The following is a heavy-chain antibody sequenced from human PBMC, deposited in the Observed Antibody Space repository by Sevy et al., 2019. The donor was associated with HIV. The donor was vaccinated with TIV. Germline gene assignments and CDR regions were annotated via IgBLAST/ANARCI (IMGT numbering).Heavy chain of an antibody. V-gene: IGHV4-34*01. D-gene: IGHD2-2*01. Sequence: SETLSLTCAVYGESFSSYYWRWIRQSPGKGLEWIGEINHSGTTNYHPSLKSRVSISADPSKNQFSLKLTSVTAADTGVYYCAVRRRVVIPGVVRRRDQFFFYGMAVWGQGTTVTVSS. J-gene: IGHJ6*02. CDR2: INHSGTT. CDR1: GESFSSYY. CDR3: AVRRRVVIPGVVRRRDQFFFYGMAV.